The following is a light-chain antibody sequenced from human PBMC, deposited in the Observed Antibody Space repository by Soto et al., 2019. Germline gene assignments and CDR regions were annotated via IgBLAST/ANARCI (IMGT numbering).Light chain of an antibody. CDR3: QQRSNWPRGT. V-gene: IGKV3-11*01. Sequence: EIVLTQSPATLSLSPGERATLSCRASQSVSSLAWYQQKPGQAPRLLIYDASNRATGIPARFSGSGSGTDFTLTISSLEPEDFAVYYCQQRSNWPRGTFGQGTKLEIK. J-gene: IGKJ2*02. CDR1: QSVSS. CDR2: DAS.